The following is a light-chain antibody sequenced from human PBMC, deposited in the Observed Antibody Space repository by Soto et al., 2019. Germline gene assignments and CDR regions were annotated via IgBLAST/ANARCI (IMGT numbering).Light chain of an antibody. CDR2: EVA. Sequence: QSALTQPASVSGSPGQSITFSCTGTSSDIGGYNFVSWYQQHPGRAPKLLIYEVASRPSGVSDRFSGSKSGNTASLTISGLQTEDEADYYCSSFTTSRSLVVFGGGTQLTVL. V-gene: IGLV2-14*03. J-gene: IGLJ2*01. CDR3: SSFTTSRSLVV. CDR1: SSDIGGYNF.